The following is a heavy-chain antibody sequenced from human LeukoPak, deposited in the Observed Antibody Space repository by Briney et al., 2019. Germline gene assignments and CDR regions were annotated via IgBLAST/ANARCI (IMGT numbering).Heavy chain of an antibody. CDR1: GFTFSSYG. J-gene: IGHJ4*02. CDR2: IGSGGGST. V-gene: IGHV3-23*01. D-gene: IGHD1-26*01. CDR3: AKNASSRCYSHLDW. Sequence: GGSLRLSCAASGFTFSSYGMTWVRQARGKGLEWISGIGSGGGSTYNANYVEGGFTISRNNSKNTLYMQMNRLRAEDAAVYYCAKNASSRCYSHLDWWGQGTLVTVSS.